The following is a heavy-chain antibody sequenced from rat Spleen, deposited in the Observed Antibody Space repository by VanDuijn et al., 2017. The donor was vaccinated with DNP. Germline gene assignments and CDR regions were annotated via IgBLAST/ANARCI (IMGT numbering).Heavy chain of an antibody. J-gene: IGHJ3*01. CDR3: ASGGGGIWFAY. V-gene: IGHV5-22*01. CDR1: GFTFRDYY. CDR2: ISASGSRT. Sequence: EVQLVESGGGLVQPGRSLKLSCAASGFTFRDYYMAWVRQAPKKGLEWVATISASGSRTFYADSVKGRFTISRDYAKSSLYLQMNSLQSEDTATYYCASGGGGIWFAYWGQGTLVTVSS. D-gene: IGHD1-11*01.